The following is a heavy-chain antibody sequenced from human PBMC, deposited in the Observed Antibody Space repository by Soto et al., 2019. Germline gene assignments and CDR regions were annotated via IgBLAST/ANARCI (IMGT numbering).Heavy chain of an antibody. V-gene: IGHV3-13*01. J-gene: IGHJ6*03. CDR3: ARGGYAPQSYYYYYYMDV. D-gene: IGHD5-18*01. CDR1: GFTFSSYD. CDR2: IGTAGDT. Sequence: GGSLRLSCAASGFTFSSYDMHWVRQATGKGLEWVSAIGTAGDTYYPGSVKGRFTISRENAKNSLYLQMNSLRAGDTAVYYCARGGYAPQSYYYYYYMDVCGEGTTVTVSS.